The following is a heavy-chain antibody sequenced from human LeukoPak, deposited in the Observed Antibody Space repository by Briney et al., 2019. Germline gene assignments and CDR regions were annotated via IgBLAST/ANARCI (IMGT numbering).Heavy chain of an antibody. V-gene: IGHV3-33*01. CDR3: ARDDSSGFFDY. CDR2: IWYDGSNK. D-gene: IGHD3-22*01. J-gene: IGHJ4*02. CDR1: GFTFSSYG. Sequence: GGSLTLSCAASGFTFSSYGMHWVRQAPGKGLEWVAVIWYDGSNKYYADSVKGRFTISRDNSKNTLYLQMNSLRAEDTAVYYCARDDSSGFFDYWGQGTLVTVSS.